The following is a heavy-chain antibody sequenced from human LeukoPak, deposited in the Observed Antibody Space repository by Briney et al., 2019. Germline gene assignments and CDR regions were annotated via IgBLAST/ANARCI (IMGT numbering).Heavy chain of an antibody. CDR3: ARLLIVVEPTAPFSTSYYMDV. CDR1: GITFSEYS. J-gene: IGHJ6*03. V-gene: IGHV3-21*06. D-gene: IGHD2-15*01. Sequence: GGSLRLSCIASGITFSEYSMTWVRQAPGKGLEWVSSIRSRSNYIHYADSLKGRFTTSRDNAENSLYLQMNSLRAEDTAVYYCARLLIVVEPTAPFSTSYYMDVWGKGTTVTVSS. CDR2: IRSRSNYI.